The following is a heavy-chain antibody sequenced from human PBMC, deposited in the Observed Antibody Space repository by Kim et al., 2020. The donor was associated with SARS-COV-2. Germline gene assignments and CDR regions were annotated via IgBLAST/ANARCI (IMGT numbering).Heavy chain of an antibody. CDR3: ARDGSSFGWYDY. Sequence: YYADSGKGRFTISRDKSKNTLYLQMNSLRAEDTAVYYCARDGSSFGWYDYWGQGTLVTVSS. V-gene: IGHV3-53*01. D-gene: IGHD6-19*01. J-gene: IGHJ4*02.